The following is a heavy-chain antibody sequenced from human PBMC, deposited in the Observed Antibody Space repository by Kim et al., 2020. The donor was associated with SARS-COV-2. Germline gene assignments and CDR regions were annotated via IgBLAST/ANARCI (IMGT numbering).Heavy chain of an antibody. J-gene: IGHJ5*02. Sequence: SETLSLTCTVSGGSISSYYWSWIRQPPGKGLEWIGYIYYSGSTNYNPSLKSRVTISVDTSKNQFSLKLSSVPAADTAVYYCARLRLITIFGVVIITWFDPWGQGTLVTVSS. CDR3: ARLRLITIFGVVIITWFDP. CDR1: GGSISSYY. V-gene: IGHV4-59*08. CDR2: IYYSGST. D-gene: IGHD3-3*01.